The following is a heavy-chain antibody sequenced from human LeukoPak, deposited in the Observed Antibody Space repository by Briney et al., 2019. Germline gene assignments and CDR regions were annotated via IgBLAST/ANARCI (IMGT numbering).Heavy chain of an antibody. V-gene: IGHV3-66*01. Sequence: GGSLRLSCAASGFTFSDYYMSWIRQAPGKGLEWVSVIYSGGSTYYADSVKGRFTISRDNSKNTLYLQMNSLRAEDTAVYYCARDYYYDSSGYRIFDYWGQGTLVTVSS. CDR2: IYSGGST. CDR1: GFTFSDYY. CDR3: ARDYYYDSSGYRIFDY. J-gene: IGHJ4*02. D-gene: IGHD3-22*01.